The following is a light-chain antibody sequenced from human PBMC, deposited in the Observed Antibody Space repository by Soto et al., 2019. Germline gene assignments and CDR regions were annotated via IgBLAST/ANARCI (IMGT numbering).Light chain of an antibody. CDR2: DVT. V-gene: IGLV2-11*01. Sequence: QSALTQPRSVSGSPGQSVTISCTGTSSDVGGYNYVSWYQQYPGKAPELMIYDVTKRPSGVPDRFSGSKSGNTASLTISGLQADDEADYYCCSWGGTYPFVFGTGTKVTVL. CDR3: CSWGGTYPFV. CDR1: SSDVGGYNY. J-gene: IGLJ1*01.